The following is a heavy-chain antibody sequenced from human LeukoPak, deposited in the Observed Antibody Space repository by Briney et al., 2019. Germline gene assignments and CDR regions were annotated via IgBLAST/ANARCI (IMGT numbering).Heavy chain of an antibody. CDR3: ARHYGP. J-gene: IGHJ5*02. V-gene: IGHV4-59*01. CDR2: IYYNGNT. CDR1: DGSINSYY. D-gene: IGHD3-16*01. Sequence: SETLSLTCSVSDGSINSYYWNWIRRPPGKGLEWIGYIYYNGNTNYSPSLKSRVTMSVDTSKNLFSLKVSSVTAADTAVYYCARHYGPWGQGTLVTVSS.